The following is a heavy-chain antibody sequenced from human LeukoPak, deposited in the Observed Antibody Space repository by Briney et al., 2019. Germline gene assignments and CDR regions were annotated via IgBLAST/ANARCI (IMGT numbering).Heavy chain of an antibody. J-gene: IGHJ6*03. CDR3: ARGGSWGDYSFYFYIDV. CDR1: GFTFGNYA. D-gene: IGHD3-16*01. V-gene: IGHV3-23*01. Sequence: GGSLRLSCAVSGFTFGNYAMSWVRQTPGKGLEWISGISTSGHYTYNTESLKGRFTISRDNFKNTVYLQMSNLRVEDTALYYCARGGSWGDYSFYFYIDVWGKGTPVTVSS. CDR2: ISTSGHYT.